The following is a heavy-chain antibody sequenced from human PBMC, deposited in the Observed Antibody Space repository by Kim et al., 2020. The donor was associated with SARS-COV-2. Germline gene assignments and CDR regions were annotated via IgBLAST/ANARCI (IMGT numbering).Heavy chain of an antibody. D-gene: IGHD6-13*01. Sequence: DSVKGEFTIPRDNSKNTLYLQVNSLRAEDTAVYYCARDSSSLYYSGWFDYWGQGTLVTVSS. J-gene: IGHJ4*02. CDR3: ARDSSSLYYSGWFDY. V-gene: IGHV3-53*01.